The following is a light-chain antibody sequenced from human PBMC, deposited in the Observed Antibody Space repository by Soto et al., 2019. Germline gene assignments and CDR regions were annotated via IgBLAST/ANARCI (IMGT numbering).Light chain of an antibody. CDR1: SSNIGAIYD. Sequence: QSVLTQPPSVSGAPGQRVTISCTGSSSNIGAIYDVHWYQQVPGTAPKLLIYGNTNRPSGVPDRFSGSKSGTSASLAITGLQAEDEADYYSQSYDSSLSAVVFGGGTQLTVL. V-gene: IGLV1-40*01. CDR3: QSYDSSLSAVV. J-gene: IGLJ2*01. CDR2: GNT.